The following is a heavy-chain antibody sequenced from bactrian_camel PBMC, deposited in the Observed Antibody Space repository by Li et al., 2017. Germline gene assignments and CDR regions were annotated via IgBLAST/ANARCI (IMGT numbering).Heavy chain of an antibody. CDR2: INGAGYTT. CDR3: ATEPVLPTGPGQYGGSWADFGY. CDR1: GFTFSTYT. Sequence: VQLVESGGGLVQPGGSLRLSCVASGFTFSTYTMSWVRQAPGKGLEWVSLINGAGYTTYYADSVKGRFTISRDNAKNIMYLQMNSLKSEDTALYCCATEPVLPTGPGQYGGSWADFGYWGQGTQVTVS. V-gene: IGHV3S40*01. D-gene: IGHD6*01. J-gene: IGHJ6*01.